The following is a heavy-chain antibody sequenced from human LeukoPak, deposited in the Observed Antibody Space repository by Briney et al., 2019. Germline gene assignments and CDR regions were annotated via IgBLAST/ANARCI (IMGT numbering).Heavy chain of an antibody. CDR1: GGSFSGYY. D-gene: IGHD2-15*01. J-gene: IGHJ4*02. Sequence: KPSETLSLTCAVYGGSFSGYYWSWIRQPPGKGLEWIGEINHSGSTIYNPSLKSRVTISVVTSKNQFSLKLSSVTAADTAVYYCASPGLGGGYIDYWGQGTLVTVSS. V-gene: IGHV4-34*01. CDR3: ASPGLGGGYIDY. CDR2: INHSGST.